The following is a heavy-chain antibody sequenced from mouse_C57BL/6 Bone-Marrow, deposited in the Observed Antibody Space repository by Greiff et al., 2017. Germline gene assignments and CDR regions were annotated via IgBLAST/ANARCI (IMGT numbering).Heavy chain of an antibody. CDR3: ASRLLNFNWYFDV. CDR1: GYTFTSYW. Sequence: QVQLQQPGAELVKPGASVKLSCKASGYTFTSYWMQWVKQRPGQGLEWIGEIDPSDSYTNYNQKFKGKATLTVDTSSSTAYMQLSSLTSEDSAVYYCASRLLNFNWYFDVWGTGTTVTVSS. D-gene: IGHD1-2*01. CDR2: IDPSDSYT. V-gene: IGHV1-50*01. J-gene: IGHJ1*03.